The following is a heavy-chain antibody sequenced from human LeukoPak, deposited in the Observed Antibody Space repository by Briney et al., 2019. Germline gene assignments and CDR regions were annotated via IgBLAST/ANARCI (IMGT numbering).Heavy chain of an antibody. CDR1: GYTFTSYG. Sequence: ASVKVSCKASGYTFTSYGISWVRQAPGQGLEWMGWISAYNGNTNDAQKLQGRVTMTTDTSTSTAYMELRSLRSDDTAVYYCARDLGVSYGSGSVGDWFDPWGQGTLVTVSS. D-gene: IGHD3-10*01. V-gene: IGHV1-18*01. CDR2: ISAYNGNT. CDR3: ARDLGVSYGSGSVGDWFDP. J-gene: IGHJ5*02.